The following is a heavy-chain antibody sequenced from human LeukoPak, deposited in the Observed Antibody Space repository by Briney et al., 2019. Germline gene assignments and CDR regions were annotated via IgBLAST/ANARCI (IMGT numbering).Heavy chain of an antibody. D-gene: IGHD3-9*01. CDR1: GYTFTSYG. V-gene: IGHV1-18*01. CDR2: ISAYNGNT. Sequence: ASVKVSCKASGYTFTSYGISWVRQAPGQGLEWMGWISAYNGNTNYAQKLQGRVTMTTDTSTSTAYMELRSLRSDDTAVYYCARVAEVLRYFDWLPRRETNFGYWGQGTLVTVSS. J-gene: IGHJ4*02. CDR3: ARVAEVLRYFDWLPRRETNFGY.